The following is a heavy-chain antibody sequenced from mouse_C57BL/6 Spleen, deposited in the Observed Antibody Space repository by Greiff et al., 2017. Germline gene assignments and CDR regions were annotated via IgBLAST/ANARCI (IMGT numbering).Heavy chain of an antibody. Sequence: EVQLQQSGTVLARPGASVKMSCKTSGYTFTSYWMHWVKQRPGQGLEWIGAIYPGNSDTSYNQKFKGKAKLTAVTSASTAYMELSSLTNEDSAVYYCTNYYGSSPAWFAYWGQGTLVTVSA. V-gene: IGHV1-5*01. CDR3: TNYYGSSPAWFAY. CDR1: GYTFTSYW. J-gene: IGHJ3*01. D-gene: IGHD1-1*01. CDR2: IYPGNSDT.